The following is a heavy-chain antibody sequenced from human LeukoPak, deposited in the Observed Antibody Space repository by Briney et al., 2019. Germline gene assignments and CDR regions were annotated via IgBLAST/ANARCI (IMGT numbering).Heavy chain of an antibody. Sequence: ASVKVSCKASGGTFSSYAISWVRQAPGQGLEWMGGIIPIFGTANYAQKFQGRVTITADESTSTAYMELSSLRPEDTAVYYCARDSGYSSGWHTSFDPWGQGTLVTVSS. V-gene: IGHV1-69*13. J-gene: IGHJ5*02. CDR2: IIPIFGTA. CDR3: ARDSGYSSGWHTSFDP. D-gene: IGHD6-19*01. CDR1: GGTFSSYA.